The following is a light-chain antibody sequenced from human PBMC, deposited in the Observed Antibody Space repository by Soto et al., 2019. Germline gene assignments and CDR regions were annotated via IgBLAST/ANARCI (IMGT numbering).Light chain of an antibody. CDR1: SSNIGAGYA. CDR2: GNN. CDR3: PAYDSSLSGSGV. Sequence: QSVLTQPPSVSGAPGQRVTISCTGSSSNIGAGYAVHWYQQLPGTAPKLLIYGNNNRPSGVPDRFSGSKSGTSASLAITGLQAEDEADYYCPAYDSSLSGSGVFGGGTKLTVL. J-gene: IGLJ3*02. V-gene: IGLV1-40*01.